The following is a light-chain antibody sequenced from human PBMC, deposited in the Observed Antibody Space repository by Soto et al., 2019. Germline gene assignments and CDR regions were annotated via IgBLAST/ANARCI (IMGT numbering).Light chain of an antibody. CDR3: SSYTSSSTYYV. CDR2: EVS. J-gene: IGLJ1*01. CDR1: SSDVGGYNY. V-gene: IGLV2-14*01. Sequence: QSALTQPASVSGSPGQSITISCTGTSSDVGGYNYVSWYQQHPGKAPKLMIYEVSNRPSGVSNRFSGSKSGHTASLTISGLQAEDEADYYCSSYTSSSTYYVFGTGTKLTVL.